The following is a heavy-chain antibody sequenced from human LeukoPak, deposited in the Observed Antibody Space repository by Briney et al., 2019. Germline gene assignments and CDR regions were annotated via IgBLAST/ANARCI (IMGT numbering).Heavy chain of an antibody. Sequence: AGKVSCKSSACGFSSYAISWMRLAPGQGQGWMGIILPILGIANYSQKFQGRVTITADKSSSRAYMEPSRLRSDYTAVFCGARETVYWTMNSCYGFDYWGQGTLVNGSS. CDR3: ARETVYWTMNSCYGFDY. V-gene: IGHV1-69*04. CDR2: ILPILGIA. CDR1: ACGFSSYA. J-gene: IGHJ4*02. D-gene: IGHD2-2*01.